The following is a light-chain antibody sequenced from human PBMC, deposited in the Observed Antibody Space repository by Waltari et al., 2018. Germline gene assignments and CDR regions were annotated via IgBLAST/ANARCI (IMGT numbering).Light chain of an antibody. J-gene: IGKJ4*01. Sequence: ETVMTQTPVSLSVTPGQPASLSCKPSQSLLESDGKTYLHWYLQKPGQSPQLLIYDVSSRFSGVPDRFSGSGSGTDFTLRISRVEAEDVGVYYCMQGIHLPLTFGGGTKVEMK. V-gene: IGKV2-29*02. CDR1: QSLLESDGKTY. CDR3: MQGIHLPLT. CDR2: DVS.